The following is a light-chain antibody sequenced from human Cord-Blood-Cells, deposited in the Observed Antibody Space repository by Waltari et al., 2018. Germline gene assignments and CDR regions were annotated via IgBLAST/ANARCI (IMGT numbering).Light chain of an antibody. V-gene: IGLV3-1*01. CDR2: QDS. Sequence: VSVSPGQTASITCSGDKLGDKYACWYQQKPGQSPVLVIYQDSKRPSGIPERFSGSNSGNTATLTISGTQAMDEADYYCQAWDSSTVVFGGGTKLTIL. CDR3: QAWDSSTVV. CDR1: KLGDKY. J-gene: IGLJ2*01.